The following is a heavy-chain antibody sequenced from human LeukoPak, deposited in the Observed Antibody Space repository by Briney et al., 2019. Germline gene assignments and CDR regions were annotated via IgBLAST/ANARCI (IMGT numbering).Heavy chain of an antibody. CDR3: AKDFYDSSGSRYDY. J-gene: IGHJ4*02. V-gene: IGHV3-23*01. Sequence: GGSLRLSCTASGFAFSSYAMSWVGKAPGVGREWVSAIDGGGGRTWHADSVRGRFTISRDNSKNTLFMQMNSLRAEDTAVYYCAKDFYDSSGSRYDYWGQGTLVTVSS. CDR2: IDGGGGRT. CDR1: GFAFSSYA. D-gene: IGHD3-22*01.